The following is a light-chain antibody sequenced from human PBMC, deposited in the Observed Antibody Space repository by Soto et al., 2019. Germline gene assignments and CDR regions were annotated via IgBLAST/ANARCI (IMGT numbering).Light chain of an antibody. J-gene: IGLJ3*02. Sequence: QAVVTQPPSASGTPGQRVTISCSGSSSNIGSNAVNWYQQLPGTAPKLLIYSSNRRPSGVPDRFSASKSGTSASLAISGLQSEDEADYYCAAWDDGLNGSNWVFGGGTKVTVL. CDR1: SSNIGSNA. CDR3: AAWDDGLNGSNWV. CDR2: SSN. V-gene: IGLV1-44*01.